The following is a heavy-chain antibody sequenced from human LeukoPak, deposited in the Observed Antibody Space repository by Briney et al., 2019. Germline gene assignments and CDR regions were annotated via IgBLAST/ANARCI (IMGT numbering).Heavy chain of an antibody. CDR1: GYSFTDYY. D-gene: IGHD3-22*01. V-gene: IGHV1-2*02. CDR3: ARSTYYSDRIGYSHNAIDV. J-gene: IGHJ3*01. CDR2: INPKSGGT. Sequence: ASVKVSCKTSGYSFTDYYLHWVRQAPGQGLEWMGWINPKSGGTNYALNFQGRATMTRDTSISTAYMELSRLRSDDTAVYYCARSTYYSDRIGYSHNAIDVWGQGTMVTVSS.